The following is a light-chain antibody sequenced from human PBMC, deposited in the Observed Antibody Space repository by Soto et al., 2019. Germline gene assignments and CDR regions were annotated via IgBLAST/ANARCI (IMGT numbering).Light chain of an antibody. CDR1: SSDVGGHNY. CDR2: EVS. Sequence: QSVLTQPASVSGSPGQSITISCTGTSSDVGGHNYVSWYQHHADKAPKLMIYEVSNRPSGVSNRFSGSKSGNTASLTIYGLQAEDEADYYCSSFSSRSTLYVFGTGTKVTAL. V-gene: IGLV2-14*01. CDR3: SSFSSRSTLYV. J-gene: IGLJ1*01.